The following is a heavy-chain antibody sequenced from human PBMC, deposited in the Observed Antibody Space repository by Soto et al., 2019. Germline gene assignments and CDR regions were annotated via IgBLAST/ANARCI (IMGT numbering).Heavy chain of an antibody. CDR3: AKDRGRLYYYGSGSQYYFDY. Sequence: PGGSLRLSCAASGFTFSSYAMSWVRQAPGKRLEWVSAISGSGGSTYYADSVKGRFTIPRDNSKNTLYLQMNSLRAEDTAVYYCAKDRGRLYYYGSGSQYYFDYWGQGTLVTVSS. J-gene: IGHJ4*02. CDR2: ISGSGGST. CDR1: GFTFSSYA. D-gene: IGHD3-10*01. V-gene: IGHV3-23*01.